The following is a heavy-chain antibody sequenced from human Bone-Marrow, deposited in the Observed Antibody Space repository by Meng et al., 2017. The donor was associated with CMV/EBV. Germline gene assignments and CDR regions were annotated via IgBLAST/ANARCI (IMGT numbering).Heavy chain of an antibody. CDR3: ASDWAYYYRAGGYHHDYYGMDV. V-gene: IGHV1-2*02. CDR2: INPNSGGT. D-gene: IGHD3-10*01. CDR1: GYTFTSYD. J-gene: IGHJ6*02. Sequence: ASVKVSCKASGYTFTSYDIHWVRQATGQGLEWMGWINPNSGGTSYAQKFQGRVTMTRDTSISTAYMELSRLRTYDTAVYYCASDWAYYYRAGGYHHDYYGMDVWGQGTTVTVSS.